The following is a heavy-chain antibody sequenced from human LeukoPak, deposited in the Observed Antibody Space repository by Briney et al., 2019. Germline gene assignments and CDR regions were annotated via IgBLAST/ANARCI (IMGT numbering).Heavy chain of an antibody. D-gene: IGHD1-7*01. J-gene: IGHJ3*02. V-gene: IGHV3-23*01. CDR1: GFTFRHYD. Sequence: PGGSLRLSCTASGFTFRHYDMTWVRQAPGKGLEWVSSIHGGADIPSYADSVKGRFTISRDNSKNTLFLEMNSLRGEDTAVYYCGRDPNGNYIGAFEMWGPGTKVTVSS. CDR2: IHGGADIP. CDR3: GRDPNGNYIGAFEM.